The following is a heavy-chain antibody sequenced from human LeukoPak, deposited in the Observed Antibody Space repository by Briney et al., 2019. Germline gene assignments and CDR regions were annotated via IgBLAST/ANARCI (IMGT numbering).Heavy chain of an antibody. Sequence: PSETLSLTCTVSGGSISSYYWSWIRQPPGKGLEWIGYIYYSGSTSYNPSLKSRVTISVDTSKNQFSLKLSSVTAADTAVYYCARIGRDGYNLGYWGQGTLVTVSS. J-gene: IGHJ4*02. CDR3: ARIGRDGYNLGY. D-gene: IGHD5-24*01. CDR1: GGSISSYY. V-gene: IGHV4-59*01. CDR2: IYYSGST.